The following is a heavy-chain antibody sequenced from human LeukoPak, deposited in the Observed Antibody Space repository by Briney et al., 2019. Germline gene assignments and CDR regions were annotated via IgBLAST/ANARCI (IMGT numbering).Heavy chain of an antibody. D-gene: IGHD3-10*01. CDR2: INHSGST. CDR1: GGSIGSGSYY. Sequence: PSQTLSLTCTVSGGSIGSGSYYWSWIRQPPGKGLEWIGEINHSGSTNYNPSLKSRVTISVDTSKNQFSLKLSSVTAADTAVYYCARQQILLWFGELSCWFDPWGQGTLVTVSS. CDR3: ARQQILLWFGELSCWFDP. V-gene: IGHV4-39*01. J-gene: IGHJ5*02.